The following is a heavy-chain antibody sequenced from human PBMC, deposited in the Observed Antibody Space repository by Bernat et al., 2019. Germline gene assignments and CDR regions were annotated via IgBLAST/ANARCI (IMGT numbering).Heavy chain of an antibody. CDR3: ARKPAGYDYIWGSYRSYFDY. V-gene: IGHV4-39*01. Sequence: QLQLQESGPGLVKPSETLSLTCTVSGGSISSSSYYWGWIRQPPGKGLEWFGSIYYSGSTYYNPSLKSRVTISVDTSKNQFSLKLSSVTAADTAVYYCARKPAGYDYIWGSYRSYFDYWGQGTLVTVSS. J-gene: IGHJ4*01. CDR1: GGSISSSSYY. CDR2: IYYSGST. D-gene: IGHD3-16*02.